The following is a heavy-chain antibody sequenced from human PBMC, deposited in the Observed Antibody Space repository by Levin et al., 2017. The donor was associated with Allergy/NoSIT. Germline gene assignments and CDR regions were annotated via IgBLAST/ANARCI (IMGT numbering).Heavy chain of an antibody. CDR2: SRYSGNA. Sequence: SETLSLTCNVSGGSISDYYWSWLRQPPGKGLEWVAYSRYSGNANYNPSLRSRVTMSVDTSKNEFSLKVNSVTAADTAVYYCAIHTTHRRLGDFDYWGQGALVTVSS. CDR1: GGSISDYY. CDR3: AIHTTHRRLGDFDY. J-gene: IGHJ4*02. V-gene: IGHV4-59*01. D-gene: IGHD1-1*01.